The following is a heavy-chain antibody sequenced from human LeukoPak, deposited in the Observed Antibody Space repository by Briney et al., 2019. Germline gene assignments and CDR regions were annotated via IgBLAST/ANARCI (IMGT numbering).Heavy chain of an antibody. V-gene: IGHV3-23*01. Sequence: GGSLRLSCAASGFTFSSYAMSWVRQAPGTGLEWVSAISGSGGSTYYADSVKGRFTIYRDNSKNTLYLQMNSLRAEDTAVYYCAKGSIIGGYSYGFFDYWGQGTLVTVPS. J-gene: IGHJ4*02. CDR2: ISGSGGST. CDR3: AKGSIIGGYSYGFFDY. CDR1: GFTFSSYA. D-gene: IGHD5-18*01.